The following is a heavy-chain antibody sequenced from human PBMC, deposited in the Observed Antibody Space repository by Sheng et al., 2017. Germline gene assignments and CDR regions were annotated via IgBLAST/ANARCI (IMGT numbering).Heavy chain of an antibody. V-gene: IGHV3-23*01. Sequence: EVQLLESGGGLVQPGGSLRLSCAASGFTLSSYAMNWVRQAPGKGLEWVSAISGSGGSTYYADSVKGRFTISRDSSKNTLYLQMNSLRAEDTADYYCAKGIPYSYALDYWGQGTLVTVSS. CDR1: GFTLSSYA. CDR2: ISGSGGST. CDR3: AKGIPYSYALDY. J-gene: IGHJ4*02. D-gene: IGHD5-18*01.